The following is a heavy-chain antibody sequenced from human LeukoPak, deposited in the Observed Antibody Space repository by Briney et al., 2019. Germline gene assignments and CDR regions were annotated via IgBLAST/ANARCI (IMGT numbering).Heavy chain of an antibody. Sequence: PSETLSLTCAVYGGSFGGYYWSWIRQPPGKGLEWIGEINHSGSTYYNPSLKSRVTISVDRSKNQFSLKLSSVTAADTAVYYCARVETTNDAFDIWGQGTMVTVSS. D-gene: IGHD1-14*01. CDR1: GGSFGGYY. CDR3: ARVETTNDAFDI. V-gene: IGHV4-34*01. CDR2: INHSGST. J-gene: IGHJ3*02.